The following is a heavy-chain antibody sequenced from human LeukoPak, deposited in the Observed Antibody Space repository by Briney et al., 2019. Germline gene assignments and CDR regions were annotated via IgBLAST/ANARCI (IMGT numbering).Heavy chain of an antibody. D-gene: IGHD5-18*01. CDR2: INGYGSST. V-gene: IGHV3-74*01. CDR1: GFTFISYW. CDR3: ARDAPGNTALDY. J-gene: IGHJ4*02. Sequence: GGSLRLSCAASGFTFISYWMHWVRQAPGKGLVWVSHINGYGSSTDFADSVKGRFTISRDNAKNTLYLQMNSLRAEDTAVYYCARDAPGNTALDYWGQGTLVTDSS.